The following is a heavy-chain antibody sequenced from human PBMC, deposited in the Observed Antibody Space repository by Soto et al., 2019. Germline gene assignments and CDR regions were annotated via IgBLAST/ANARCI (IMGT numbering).Heavy chain of an antibody. D-gene: IGHD2-2*01. J-gene: IGHJ4*02. Sequence: PSETLSLTCTVSGYYINDNYWAWIRQSPGKGLEWIVFFSYGGSTNYNPSLKSRVSISVDTPKKHFSLDLTSVTAADTAVYYCARVGARYCSGTTCPMAYWGQGTLVTVSS. CDR2: FSYGGST. CDR3: ARVGARYCSGTTCPMAY. V-gene: IGHV4-59*01. CDR1: GYYINDNY.